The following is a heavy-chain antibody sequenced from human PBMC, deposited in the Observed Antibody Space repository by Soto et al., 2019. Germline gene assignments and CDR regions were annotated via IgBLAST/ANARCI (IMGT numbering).Heavy chain of an antibody. CDR1: GCTFSSYR. J-gene: IGHJ6*03. CDR3: ARVLLPAAIYYYYYYMDV. Sequence: GGSLRLSCAASGCTFSSYRMSWVRQAPGKGLEWVANIKQDGSEKYYVDSVKGRFTISRDNAKNSLYLQMNSLRAEDTAVYYCARVLLPAAIYYYYYYMDVWGKGTAVTVS. V-gene: IGHV3-7*01. D-gene: IGHD2-2*01. CDR2: IKQDGSEK.